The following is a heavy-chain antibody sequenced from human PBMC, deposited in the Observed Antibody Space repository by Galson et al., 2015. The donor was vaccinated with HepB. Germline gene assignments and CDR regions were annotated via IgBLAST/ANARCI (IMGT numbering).Heavy chain of an antibody. Sequence: SVKVSCKASGYTFTSYYVHWVRQAPGQGLEWMGIINPIGGGTSYAQKLRGRLTVTRDTSTSTVYMELSSLRSEDTAVFYCAREFSSGSLDFWGQGTLVTVSS. CDR2: INPIGGGT. CDR3: AREFSSGSLDF. CDR1: GYTFTSYY. J-gene: IGHJ4*02. V-gene: IGHV1-46*01. D-gene: IGHD1-26*01.